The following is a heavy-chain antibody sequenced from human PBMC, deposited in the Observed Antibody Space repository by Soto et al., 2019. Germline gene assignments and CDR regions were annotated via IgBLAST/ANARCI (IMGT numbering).Heavy chain of an antibody. CDR1: GFTVNSHA. J-gene: IGHJ6*02. V-gene: IGHV3-23*01. Sequence: GSLRLSCAASGFTVNSHAMSWVRQAPGKGLEWVASISGSGDGTYYGDSVKGRFTISRGSSSSTLYLQMNNLRGEDTAVYFCTKSRRGILMVYGFGGMDVWGQGTTVTVSS. D-gene: IGHD2-8*01. CDR3: TKSRRGILMVYGFGGMDV. CDR2: ISGSGDGT.